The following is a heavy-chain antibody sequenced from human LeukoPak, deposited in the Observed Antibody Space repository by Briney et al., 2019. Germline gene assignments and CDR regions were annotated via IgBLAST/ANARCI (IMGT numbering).Heavy chain of an antibody. J-gene: IGHJ4*02. CDR3: ARDLGYGAGTTNPSGELRFDY. CDR2: IIHILGIA. Sequence: SVKVSCKASGGTFIRYAISWVRQAPGQGLEWVGGIIHILGIANYAQKFQGRVTITADKSTSTAYMELSSLRSEETAVYYCARDLGYGAGTTNPSGELRFDYWGQGTLVTVSS. CDR1: GGTFIRYA. D-gene: IGHD3-10*01. V-gene: IGHV1-69*04.